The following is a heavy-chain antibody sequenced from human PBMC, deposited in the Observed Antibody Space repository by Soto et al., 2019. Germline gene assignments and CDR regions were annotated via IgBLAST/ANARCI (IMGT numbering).Heavy chain of an antibody. CDR2: IYWDDDK. CDR1: GFSLSTSGVG. CDR3: AHRLLDLAYFDP. Sequence: QITLKESGPTLVKPTQTLTLTCTFSGFSLSTSGVGVGWFRQPPGKALEWLALIYWDDDKRYSPSLRTRLTITKDTSKIHAVLTMTNMDPVDTATYYCAHRLLDLAYFDPWGQGTLVTVSS. D-gene: IGHD3-16*01. V-gene: IGHV2-5*02. J-gene: IGHJ4*02.